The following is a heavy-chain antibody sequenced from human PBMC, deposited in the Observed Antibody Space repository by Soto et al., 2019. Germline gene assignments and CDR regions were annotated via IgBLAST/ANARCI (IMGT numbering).Heavy chain of an antibody. CDR3: ARDPPGGYSGYDSYYYYYYGMDV. J-gene: IGHJ6*02. CDR1: GFTFSSYS. Sequence: EVQLVESGGGLVQPGGSLRLSCAASGFTFSSYSMNWVRQAPGKGLEWVSYISSSSSTIYYADSVKGRFTISRDNAKNSLYLQMNSLRDEDTAVYYCARDPPGGYSGYDSYYYYYYGMDVWGQGTTVTVSS. D-gene: IGHD5-12*01. CDR2: ISSSSSTI. V-gene: IGHV3-48*02.